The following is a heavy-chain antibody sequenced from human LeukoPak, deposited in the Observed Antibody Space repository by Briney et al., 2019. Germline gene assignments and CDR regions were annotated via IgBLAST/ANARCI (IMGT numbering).Heavy chain of an antibody. J-gene: IGHJ4*02. D-gene: IGHD3-10*01. CDR1: GFTFSSYA. V-gene: IGHV3-30-3*01. Sequence: GGSLRLSCAASGFTFSSYAMHWVRQAPGKGLEWVAVISYDGSNKYYADSVKGRFTISRDNSKNTLYLQMNSLRAEDTAVYYCARDRSGSYQNLFDHWGQGTLVTVSS. CDR3: ARDRSGSYQNLFDH. CDR2: ISYDGSNK.